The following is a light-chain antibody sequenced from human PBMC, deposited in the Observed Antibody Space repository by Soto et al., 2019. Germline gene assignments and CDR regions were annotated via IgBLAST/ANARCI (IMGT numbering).Light chain of an antibody. CDR2: GAS. J-gene: IGKJ1*01. CDR1: QSVSSN. Sequence: EIVMTQSPATLSVSPGERATLSCRASQSVSSNLAWYQQKPGQAPRLLIYGASARATGIAARFSGSGSGTEFTRTISSLQSEDFAVYYCQQYNNWPPWTFGQGTKVEIK. CDR3: QQYNNWPPWT. V-gene: IGKV3-15*01.